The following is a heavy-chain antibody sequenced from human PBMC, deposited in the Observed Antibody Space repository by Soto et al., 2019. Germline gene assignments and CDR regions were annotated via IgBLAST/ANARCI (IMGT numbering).Heavy chain of an antibody. Sequence: AGGSLRLSCAASGFTFSSHGMHWVRQAPGKGLEWVAVIWYDGSEKYYADSAKGRFTISRDNSKNTPYLQMSGLRAEDTAVYYCARWGDYKKLDCWGKGTPVTVSS. CDR1: GFTFSSHG. D-gene: IGHD3-16*01. CDR2: IWYDGSEK. V-gene: IGHV3-33*03. J-gene: IGHJ4*02. CDR3: ARWGDYKKLDC.